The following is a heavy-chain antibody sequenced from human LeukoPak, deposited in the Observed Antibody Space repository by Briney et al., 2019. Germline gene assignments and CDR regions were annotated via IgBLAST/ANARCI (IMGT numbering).Heavy chain of an antibody. Sequence: PSETLSLTCTVSGGSISSYYWSWIRQPAGKGLEWIGRIYTSGSTNYNPSLKSRVTISVDKSKNQFSPKLSSVTAADTAVYYCARSGYCSSTSCYAVDYFDYWGQGTLVTVSS. J-gene: IGHJ4*02. V-gene: IGHV4-4*07. CDR3: ARSGYCSSTSCYAVDYFDY. CDR1: GGSISSYY. CDR2: IYTSGST. D-gene: IGHD2-2*01.